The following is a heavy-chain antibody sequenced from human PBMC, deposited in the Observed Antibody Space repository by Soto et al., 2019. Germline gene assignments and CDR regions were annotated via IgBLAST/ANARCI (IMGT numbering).Heavy chain of an antibody. CDR1: GFTVSSNY. J-gene: IGHJ6*02. CDR2: IYSGGGT. D-gene: IGHD6-13*01. Sequence: EVQLVESGGGLIQPGGSLRLSCAASGFTVSSNYMTWVRQAPGKGLEWVSIIYSGGGTYYADSVKGRFTISRDNSXNXXYLHMNGLRAEDTAVYYCARTSAAPGSFYYYGVDVWGQGTTVTVSS. V-gene: IGHV3-53*01. CDR3: ARTSAAPGSFYYYGVDV.